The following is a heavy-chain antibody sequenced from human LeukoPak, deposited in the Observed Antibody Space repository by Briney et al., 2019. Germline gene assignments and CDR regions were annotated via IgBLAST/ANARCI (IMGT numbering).Heavy chain of an antibody. J-gene: IGHJ4*02. D-gene: IGHD4-23*01. Sequence: GGSLRLSCAASGFIFSSYAMSWVRQAPGKGLEWVSTISGSGGSTYYADSVKGRFTISRDNSKSTVYLQMNSLRAEDTAVYYCATRQTTVDYYDCWGQGTLVTVSS. CDR3: ATRQTTVDYYDC. CDR1: GFIFSSYA. V-gene: IGHV3-23*01. CDR2: ISGSGGST.